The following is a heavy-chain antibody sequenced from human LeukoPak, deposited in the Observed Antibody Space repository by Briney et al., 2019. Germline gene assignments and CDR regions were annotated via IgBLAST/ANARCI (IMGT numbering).Heavy chain of an antibody. Sequence: GGSLRLSCAASGFTFSSYAMHWVRQAPGKGLEYVSAISSNGGSTYYANSVKGRFTISRDNSKNTLYLQMGSLRAEDMAVYYCARDGGSYSGTLFDYWGQGTLVTVSS. CDR1: GFTFSSYA. J-gene: IGHJ4*02. CDR3: ARDGGSYSGTLFDY. V-gene: IGHV3-64*01. D-gene: IGHD1-26*01. CDR2: ISSNGGST.